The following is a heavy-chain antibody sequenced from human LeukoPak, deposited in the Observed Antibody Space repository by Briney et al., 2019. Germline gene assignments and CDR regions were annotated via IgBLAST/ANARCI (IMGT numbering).Heavy chain of an antibody. V-gene: IGHV4-34*01. CDR3: ARERVYGGNSLDY. Sequence: PSETLSLTCAVYGGTFSGYYWSWIRQPPGKGLEWIGEINHSGSTNYNPSLKSRVTISVDTSKNQFSLKLSSVTAADTAVYYCARERVYGGNSLDYWGQGTLVTVSS. CDR2: INHSGST. J-gene: IGHJ4*02. CDR1: GGTFSGYY. D-gene: IGHD4-23*01.